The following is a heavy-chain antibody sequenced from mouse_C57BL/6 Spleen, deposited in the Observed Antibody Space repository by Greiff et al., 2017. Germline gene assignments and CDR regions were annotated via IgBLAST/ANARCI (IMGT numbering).Heavy chain of an antibody. J-gene: IGHJ4*01. V-gene: IGHV5-17*01. Sequence: EVKLVESGGGLVKPGGSLKLSCAASGFTFSDYGMHWVRQAPEKGLEWVAYISSGSSTIYYADTVKGRFTISRDNAKNTLFLQMTSLRSEDTAMYYCARNSISMMDDWGQGTSVTVSS. CDR2: ISSGSSTI. D-gene: IGHD2-10*02. CDR3: ARNSISMMDD. CDR1: GFTFSDYG.